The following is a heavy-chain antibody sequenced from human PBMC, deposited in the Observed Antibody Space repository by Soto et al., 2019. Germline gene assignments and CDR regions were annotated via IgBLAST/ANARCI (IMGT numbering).Heavy chain of an antibody. Sequence: TLSLTCTVSGGSISSGGYYWGWIRQHPGKGLEWIGYVYYSGSTYYNPSLKSRVTISVDTSKNQFSLKLSSVTAADTAVYYCARAISSGWYGDAFDIWGQGTMVTVSS. CDR1: GGSISSGGYY. D-gene: IGHD6-19*01. CDR2: VYYSGST. CDR3: ARAISSGWYGDAFDI. V-gene: IGHV4-31*02. J-gene: IGHJ3*02.